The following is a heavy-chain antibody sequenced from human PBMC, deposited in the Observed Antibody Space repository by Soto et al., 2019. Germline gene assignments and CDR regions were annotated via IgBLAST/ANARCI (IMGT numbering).Heavy chain of an antibody. J-gene: IGHJ4*02. V-gene: IGHV3-23*01. CDR1: GFTLSNYA. Sequence: GGSLRLSCAASGFTLSNYAMSWVRQAPGKGLEWVSTISGRGGNTYYADSAKGRFTISRDNSRNTLYLQMDSLRVEDSAVYSCAKAGCSGGTCYLYYFDYWGQGALVTVSS. D-gene: IGHD2-15*01. CDR2: ISGRGGNT. CDR3: AKAGCSGGTCYLYYFDY.